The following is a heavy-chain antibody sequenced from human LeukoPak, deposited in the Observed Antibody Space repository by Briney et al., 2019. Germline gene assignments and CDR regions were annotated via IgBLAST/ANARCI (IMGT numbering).Heavy chain of an antibody. D-gene: IGHD5-18*01. V-gene: IGHV1-18*01. CDR2: ISAYNGNT. J-gene: IGHJ6*02. CDR1: GYTFTSYD. Sequence: ASVKVSCKASGYTFTSYDISWVRQAPGQGLEWMGWISAYNGNTNYAQKLQGRVTMTTDTSTSTAYMELRSLRSDDTAVYYCARRGTGYSYGYPYYYYYYGMDVWGQGTTVTVSS. CDR3: ARRGTGYSYGYPYYYYYYGMDV.